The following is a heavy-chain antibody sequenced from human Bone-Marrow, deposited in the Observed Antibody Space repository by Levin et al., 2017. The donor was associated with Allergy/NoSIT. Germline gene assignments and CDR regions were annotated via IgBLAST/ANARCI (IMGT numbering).Heavy chain of an antibody. CDR2: ISSSSSTI. V-gene: IGHV3-48*02. D-gene: IGHD2-2*01. CDR1: GFTFSSYS. Sequence: GESLKISCAASGFTFSSYSMNWVRQAPGKGLEWVSYISSSSSTIYYADSVKGRFTISRDNAKNSLYLQMNSLRDEDTAVYYCAREVHCSSTSCYEGDAFDIWGQGTMVTVSS. CDR3: AREVHCSSTSCYEGDAFDI. J-gene: IGHJ3*02.